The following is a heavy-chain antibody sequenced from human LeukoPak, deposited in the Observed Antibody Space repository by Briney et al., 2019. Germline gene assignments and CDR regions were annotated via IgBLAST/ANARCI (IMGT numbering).Heavy chain of an antibody. J-gene: IGHJ4*02. CDR3: ARLRMVRGVM. Sequence: PSETLSLTCTVSGGSISSSSYYWGWIRQPPGKGLEWIGSIYYSGSTYYNPSLKSRVTISVDTSKNQFSLKLSSVTAADTAVYYCARLRMVRGVMWGQGTLVTVSS. V-gene: IGHV4-39*01. CDR1: GGSISSSSYY. D-gene: IGHD3-10*01. CDR2: IYYSGST.